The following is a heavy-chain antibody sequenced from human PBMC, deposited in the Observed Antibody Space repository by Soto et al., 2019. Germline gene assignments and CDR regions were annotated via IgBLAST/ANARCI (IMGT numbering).Heavy chain of an antibody. CDR2: ISYDGSNK. Sequence: QVQLVESGGGVVQPGRSLRLSCAASGFTFSSYGMHWVRQAPGKGLEWVAVISYDGSNKYYADSVKGRFTISRDNSKNTLYLQMNSLRAEDTAVYYCAKGHFSSGWDFDYWGQGTLVTVSS. CDR3: AKGHFSSGWDFDY. J-gene: IGHJ4*02. CDR1: GFTFSSYG. D-gene: IGHD6-19*01. V-gene: IGHV3-30*18.